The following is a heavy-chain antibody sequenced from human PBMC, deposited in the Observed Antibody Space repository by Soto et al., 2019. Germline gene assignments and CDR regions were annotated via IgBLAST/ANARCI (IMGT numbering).Heavy chain of an antibody. CDR1: GFTFSSYA. J-gene: IGHJ4*02. Sequence: QVLLVESGGGVVQPGRSLRLSCAASGFTFSSYAMHWVRQAPGKGLEWVAVISYDGSNKHYADSVKGRFTISTDISKKTLYPQMNSLRCQVSAVSYLAIDSWETVDYWGQGTLVTVSS. D-gene: IGHD1-26*01. CDR3: AIDSWETVDY. V-gene: IGHV3-30-3*01. CDR2: ISYDGSNK.